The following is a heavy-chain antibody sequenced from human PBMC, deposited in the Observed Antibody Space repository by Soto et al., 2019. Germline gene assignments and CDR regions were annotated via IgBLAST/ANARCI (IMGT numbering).Heavy chain of an antibody. CDR1: GFTFSSYA. CDR2: XSGSGGST. D-gene: IGHD3-16*01. CDR3: XXXXXXXXXXXXXLGXDY. V-gene: IGHV3-23*01. Sequence: EVQLLESGGGLVQPGGSLRLSCAASGFTFSSYAMSWVRQAPGKGLXXVXXXSGSGGSTYYADSVKGRFTISRXNSXXXXXXXXXXXXXXXXXXXXXXXXXXXXXXXXXXLGXDYWGQGTLVTVSS. J-gene: IGHJ4*02.